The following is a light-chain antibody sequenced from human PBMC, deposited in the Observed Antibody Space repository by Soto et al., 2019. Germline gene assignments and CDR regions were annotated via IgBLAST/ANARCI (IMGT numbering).Light chain of an antibody. Sequence: EIVMTQTPATLSVSPGERATLSCRASQRVSSSLAGYQQMPGQAPGILIYGASTRATGIPARFSGSGSGTEFTLTISSLQSEDFAIYSCQQYNDWPPTWTVGQGTKGEIK. CDR1: QRVSSS. CDR3: QQYNDWPPTWT. V-gene: IGKV3-15*01. J-gene: IGKJ1*01. CDR2: GAS.